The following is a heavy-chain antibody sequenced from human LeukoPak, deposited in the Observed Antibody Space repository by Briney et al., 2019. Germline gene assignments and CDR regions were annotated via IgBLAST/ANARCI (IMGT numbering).Heavy chain of an antibody. Sequence: GASVKVSCKVSGYTLTELSTHWVRQAPGKGLEWMGGFDPEDGETIYAQKFQGRVTMTEDTSTDTAYMELSSLRSEDTAMYYCATSPWGSGSYRDLDYWGQGTLVTVSS. V-gene: IGHV1-24*01. J-gene: IGHJ4*02. CDR3: ATSPWGSGSYRDLDY. CDR1: GYTLTELS. CDR2: FDPEDGET. D-gene: IGHD3-10*01.